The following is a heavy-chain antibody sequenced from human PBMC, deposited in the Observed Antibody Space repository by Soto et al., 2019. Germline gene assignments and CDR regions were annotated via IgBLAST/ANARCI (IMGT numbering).Heavy chain of an antibody. V-gene: IGHV3-72*01. J-gene: IGHJ6*03. Sequence: EVHLVESGGGLVQPGGSLRLSCSASGFSCTDHHMDWVRQAPGKGLEWVGRSRDKINGYTTEYAASVKGRFTISRDESQNSLYLQMNSLKTEDTAMYYCARNLRLGGYYMDVWGKGTTVIVSS. CDR1: GFSCTDHH. D-gene: IGHD3-16*01. CDR3: ARNLRLGGYYMDV. CDR2: SRDKINGYTT.